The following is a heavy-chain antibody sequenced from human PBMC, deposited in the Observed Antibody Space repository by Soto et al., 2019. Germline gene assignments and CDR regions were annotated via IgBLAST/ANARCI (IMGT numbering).Heavy chain of an antibody. D-gene: IGHD3-22*01. J-gene: IGHJ3*02. CDR3: ARESGYYYDSSGSDDAFDI. CDR2: IYYSGST. CDR1: GGSISSGGYY. Sequence: QVQLQESGPGLVKPSQTLSLTCTVFGGSISSGGYYWSWIRQHPGKGLEWIGYIYYSGSTYYNPSLKSRVTISVDTSKNQFSLKLSSVTAADTAVYYCARESGYYYDSSGSDDAFDIWGQGTMVTVSS. V-gene: IGHV4-31*03.